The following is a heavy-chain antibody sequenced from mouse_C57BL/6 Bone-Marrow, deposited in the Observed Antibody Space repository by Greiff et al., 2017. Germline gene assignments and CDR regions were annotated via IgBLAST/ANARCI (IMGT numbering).Heavy chain of an antibody. CDR1: GYTFTSYW. D-gene: IGHD2-3*01. J-gene: IGHJ3*01. V-gene: IGHV1-50*01. Sequence: QVQLQQPGAELVKPGASVKLSCKASGYTFTSYWMPWVKQRPGQGLEWIGEIDPSDSYTTYNQKFKGKATLTVDTSSSTSYMQLSSLTSEDAAVYYCARDGYYDWFAYWGQGTLVTVSA. CDR3: ARDGYYDWFAY. CDR2: IDPSDSYT.